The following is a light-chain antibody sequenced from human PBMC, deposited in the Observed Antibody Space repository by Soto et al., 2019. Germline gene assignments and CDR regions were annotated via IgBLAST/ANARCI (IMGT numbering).Light chain of an antibody. J-gene: IGKJ1*01. CDR3: QQYYDTPWA. Sequence: DIVMTQSPDSLAVSLGERATINCKSSQSVLYSSNNKNYLAWYQQKPGQSPKLLIYWASTRESGVPDRFSGSGSGTDFTLTISSLQAEDGAVYYCQQYYDTPWAFGQGTKVEIK. CDR2: WAS. CDR1: QSVLYSSNNKNY. V-gene: IGKV4-1*01.